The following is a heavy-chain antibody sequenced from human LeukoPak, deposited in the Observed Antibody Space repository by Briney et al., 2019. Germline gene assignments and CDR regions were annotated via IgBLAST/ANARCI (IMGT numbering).Heavy chain of an antibody. J-gene: IGHJ5*02. CDR2: IYYSGST. CDR3: ARDSSGWYHWFDP. D-gene: IGHD6-19*01. CDR1: GGSFSGYY. V-gene: IGHV4-59*01. Sequence: SETLSLTCAVYGGSFSGYYWSWIRQPPGKGLEWIGYIYYSGSTNYNPSLKSRVTISVDTSKNQFSLKPSSVTAADTAVYYCARDSSGWYHWFDPWGQGTLVTVSS.